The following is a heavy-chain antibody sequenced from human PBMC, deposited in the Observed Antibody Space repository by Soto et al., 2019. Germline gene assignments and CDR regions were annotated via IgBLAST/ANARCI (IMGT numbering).Heavy chain of an antibody. Sequence: PGGSLRLSCAASGFTFSSYGMHWVRQAPGKGLEWVAVISYDGSNKYYADSVKGRFTISRDNPKNTLYLQMNSLRAEDTAVYYCAKPPPYYYDSSGYYGYWGQGTLVTVSS. CDR3: AKPPPYYYDSSGYYGY. CDR1: GFTFSSYG. J-gene: IGHJ4*02. D-gene: IGHD3-22*01. CDR2: ISYDGSNK. V-gene: IGHV3-30*18.